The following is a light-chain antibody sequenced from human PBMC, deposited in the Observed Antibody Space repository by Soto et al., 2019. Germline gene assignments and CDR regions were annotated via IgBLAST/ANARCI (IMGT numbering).Light chain of an antibody. CDR3: QTWDTGIRV. CDR1: SGHSSYA. V-gene: IGLV4-69*01. CDR2: LNGDGSH. J-gene: IGLJ2*01. Sequence: QSVLTQSPSASASLGASVKLTCTLSSGHSSYAIAWHQQQPEKGPRYLMKLNGDGSHDKGDGIPDRFSGSSSGAERYLTISSLQSEDEADYYCQTWDTGIRVFGGGTKVTVL.